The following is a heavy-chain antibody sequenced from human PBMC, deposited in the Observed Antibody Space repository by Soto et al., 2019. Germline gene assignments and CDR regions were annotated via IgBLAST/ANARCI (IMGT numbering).Heavy chain of an antibody. CDR3: ARGPTMVRGVIRSLSWFDP. D-gene: IGHD3-10*01. CDR2: IYHSGST. CDR1: GGSISSGGYS. J-gene: IGHJ5*02. V-gene: IGHV4-30-2*01. Sequence: SETLSLTCAVSGGSISSGGYSWSWIRQPPGKGLEWIGYIYHSGSTYYNPSLKSRVTISVDTSKNQFSLKLSSVTAADTAVYYCARGPTMVRGVIRSLSWFDPWGQGTLVTVSS.